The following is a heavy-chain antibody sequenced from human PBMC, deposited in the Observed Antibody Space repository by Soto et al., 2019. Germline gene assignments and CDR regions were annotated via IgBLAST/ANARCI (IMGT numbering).Heavy chain of an antibody. V-gene: IGHV4-31*03. CDR2: IYYSGST. D-gene: IGHD2-2*01. Sequence: PSETLSLTCTVSGGSISSGGYYWSWIRQHPGKGLEWIGYIYYSGSTYYNPSLKSRVTISVDTSKNQFSLKLSSVTAADTAVYYCARVAHGYCSSTSCYYSAFDIWGQGTMVTVSS. CDR3: ARVAHGYCSSTSCYYSAFDI. J-gene: IGHJ3*02. CDR1: GGSISSGGYY.